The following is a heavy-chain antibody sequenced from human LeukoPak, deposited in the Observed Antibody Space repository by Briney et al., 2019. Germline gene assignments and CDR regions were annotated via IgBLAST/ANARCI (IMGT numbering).Heavy chain of an antibody. CDR2: IGISGGRT. V-gene: IGHV3-23*01. CDR1: GFTLSSYA. Sequence: PGASLGLSCAASGFTLSSYAMSWVRQAPGKGLEWVSDIGISGGRTYYAKSVKGRFTISRDDSKDTLYLHMDSLRAEDTAVYYCAKQTSATCYSHIDYWGQGTLVTVSS. D-gene: IGHD2-2*01. J-gene: IGHJ4*02. CDR3: AKQTSATCYSHIDY.